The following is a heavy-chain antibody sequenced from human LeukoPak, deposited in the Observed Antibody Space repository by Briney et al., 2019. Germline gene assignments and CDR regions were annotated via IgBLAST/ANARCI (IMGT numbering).Heavy chain of an antibody. CDR1: GFNFNNYW. D-gene: IGHD1-26*01. CDR3: ARDPVEWELLLDY. J-gene: IGHJ4*02. CDR2: MNIDGSEK. Sequence: GGSLRLSCAASGFNFNNYWMSWLRQAPGKGLEWVANMNIDGSEKYYADSVKGRFSISRDNARNSVYLQMASLRVEDTAVYYCARDPVEWELLLDYWGQGTLVTVSS. V-gene: IGHV3-7*01.